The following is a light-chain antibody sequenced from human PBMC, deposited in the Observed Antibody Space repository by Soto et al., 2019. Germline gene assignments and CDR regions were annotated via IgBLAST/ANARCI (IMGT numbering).Light chain of an antibody. CDR3: QAWDNSVV. CDR2: DDT. V-gene: IGLV3-1*01. J-gene: IGLJ2*01. CDR1: KLGGKY. Sequence: SYELTRPPSVSVSPGQTATMTCSGDKLGGKYVCWYQQKPGQSPVLVIYDDTKRPSGIPERFSGSNSGNTATLTISGTQAMDEADYYCQAWDNSVVFGGGTKLTVL.